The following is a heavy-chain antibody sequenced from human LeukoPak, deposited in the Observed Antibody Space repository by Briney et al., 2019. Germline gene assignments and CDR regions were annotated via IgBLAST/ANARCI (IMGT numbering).Heavy chain of an antibody. J-gene: IGHJ4*02. V-gene: IGHV3-7*01. CDR3: ARDGGLNTNFDY. CDR1: GFTFTSHW. D-gene: IGHD2-15*01. CDR2: TKPDGSAE. Sequence: LSGGSLRLSCEASGFTFTSHWMSWVRQVPGKGLEWVANTKPDGSAEYYADSVRGRFTTSRDNANNFLYLQMNSLRAEDTAVYYCARDGGLNTNFDYWGQGTLVTVSS.